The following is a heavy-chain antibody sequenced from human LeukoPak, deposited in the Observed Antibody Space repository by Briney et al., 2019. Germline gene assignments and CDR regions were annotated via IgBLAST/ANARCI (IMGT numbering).Heavy chain of an antibody. V-gene: IGHV4-34*01. Sequence: SETLSLTCAVYGGSFSGYYWSWIRQPPGKGLEWIGEINHSGATNCNPSLKSRVTISVDTSKNLFSLKLSSVTAADTAVYYCASSRVYSGSWYYYFDNWGQGTLVTVSS. CDR3: ASSRVYSGSWYYYFDN. D-gene: IGHD5-12*01. CDR1: GGSFSGYY. J-gene: IGHJ4*02. CDR2: INHSGAT.